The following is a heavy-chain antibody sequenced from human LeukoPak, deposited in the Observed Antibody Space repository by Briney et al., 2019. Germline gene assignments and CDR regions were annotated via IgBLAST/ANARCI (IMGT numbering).Heavy chain of an antibody. CDR1: GFAFSSYA. CDR2: ISGGSFST. CDR3: VKATSAGPRYFDL. Sequence: GGSLRLSCAASGFAFSSYAMNWVRQAPGGGLEGGSSISGGSFSTYYADSVKGRFTIFKDTSNNTLYLQMHSLRVDDTAVYFCVKATSAGPRYFDLWGRGTLV. V-gene: IGHV3-23*01. J-gene: IGHJ2*01. D-gene: IGHD6-13*01.